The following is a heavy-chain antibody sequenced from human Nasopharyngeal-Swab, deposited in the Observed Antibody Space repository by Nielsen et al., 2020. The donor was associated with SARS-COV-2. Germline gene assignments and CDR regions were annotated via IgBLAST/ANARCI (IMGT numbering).Heavy chain of an antibody. CDR1: GFTYKYG. J-gene: IGHJ4*02. V-gene: IGHV3-33*01. Sequence: GESLRLSCVASGFTYKYGMNWVRQAPGKGLEWVSVIWYDGSKKFYAESVKGRFSISRDESKNTVYLQMSSLRVGDTAVYYCVSAGSIEYWGPGTLVTVSS. CDR3: VSAGSIEY. CDR2: IWYDGSKK. D-gene: IGHD3-10*01.